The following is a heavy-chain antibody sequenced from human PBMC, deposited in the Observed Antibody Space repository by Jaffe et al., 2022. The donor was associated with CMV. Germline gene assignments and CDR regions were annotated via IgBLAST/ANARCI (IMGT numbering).Heavy chain of an antibody. D-gene: IGHD3-16*01. V-gene: IGHV3-64D*06. CDR2: ISSNGGST. Sequence: EVQLVESGGGLVQPGGSLRLSCSASGFTFSSYAMHWVRQAPGKGLEYVSAISSNGGSTYYADSVKGRFTISRDNSKNTLYLQMSSLRAEDTAVYYCVKDKEMTTFYYYYYMDVWGKGTTVTVSS. CDR3: VKDKEMTTFYYYYYMDV. J-gene: IGHJ6*03. CDR1: GFTFSSYA.